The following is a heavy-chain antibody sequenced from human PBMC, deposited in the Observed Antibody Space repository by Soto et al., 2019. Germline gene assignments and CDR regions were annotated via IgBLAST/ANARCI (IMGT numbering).Heavy chain of an antibody. D-gene: IGHD3-10*01. Sequence: SETLSLTCAVYGGSFSGYYWSWIRQPPGKGLEWIGEINHSGSTNYNPSLKSRVTISVDTSKNQFSLKLSSVTAADTAVYYCAGAGGSMVRGVIEPWGQGTLVTVSS. J-gene: IGHJ4*02. V-gene: IGHV4-34*01. CDR2: INHSGST. CDR3: AGAGGSMVRGVIEP. CDR1: GGSFSGYY.